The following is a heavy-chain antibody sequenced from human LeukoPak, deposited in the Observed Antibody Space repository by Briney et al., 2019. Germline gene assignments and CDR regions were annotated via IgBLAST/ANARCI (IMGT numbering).Heavy chain of an antibody. J-gene: IGHJ4*02. Sequence: ASVKVSCKASGYTFTGYNMHWVRQAPGQGLAWMGWINPNSGGTNYAQKFQGRVTMTRDTSISTAYMELSRLRSDDTAVYYCARDYHDFWSGYYSGQVSYFDYWGQGTLVTVSS. CDR3: ARDYHDFWSGYYSGQVSYFDY. D-gene: IGHD3-3*01. CDR2: INPNSGGT. CDR1: GYTFTGYN. V-gene: IGHV1-2*02.